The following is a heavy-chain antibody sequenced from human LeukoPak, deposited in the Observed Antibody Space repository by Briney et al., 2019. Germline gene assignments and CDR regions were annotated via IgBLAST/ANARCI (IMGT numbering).Heavy chain of an antibody. D-gene: IGHD1-26*01. V-gene: IGHV3-30*18. J-gene: IGHJ6*02. Sequence: GGSLRLSCAASGFSFSYYGMHWVRQAPDKGLEWVAVIAYDGIKKDYAASLKGRFTVSRDNSKNTLYLQMDSLRAEDTAVYYCAKDNRFVSGTFHYYYGMDFWGQGTTVTVSS. CDR2: IAYDGIKK. CDR1: GFSFSYYG. CDR3: AKDNRFVSGTFHYYYGMDF.